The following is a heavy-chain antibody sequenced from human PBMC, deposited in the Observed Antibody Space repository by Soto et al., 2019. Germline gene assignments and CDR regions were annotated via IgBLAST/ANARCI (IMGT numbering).Heavy chain of an antibody. D-gene: IGHD6-13*01. CDR3: ARSSGWYVWFDP. J-gene: IGHJ5*02. V-gene: IGHV1-3*01. CDR1: GYTFTSYA. Sequence: GASVKVSCKASGYTFTSYAMHWVRQAPGQRLEWMGWINAGNGNTKYSQKFQGRVTITRDTSASTAYMELSSLRSEDTAVYYCARSSGWYVWFDPWGQETLVTVS. CDR2: INAGNGNT.